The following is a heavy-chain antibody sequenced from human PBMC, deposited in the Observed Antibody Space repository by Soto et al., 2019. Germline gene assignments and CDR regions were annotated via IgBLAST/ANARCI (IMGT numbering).Heavy chain of an antibody. J-gene: IGHJ5*02. CDR3: AGSTTVTPNWFDP. Sequence: SEILSLTCAVSGGSITSGGYSWSWIRQPPGKGLEWIGYIYHSGSTYYSPSLKSRVTISVDRSKNQFSLKLSSVTAADTAVYHCAGSTTVTPNWFDPWGQGTLVTVSS. V-gene: IGHV4-30-2*01. CDR1: GGSITSGGYS. D-gene: IGHD4-4*01. CDR2: IYHSGST.